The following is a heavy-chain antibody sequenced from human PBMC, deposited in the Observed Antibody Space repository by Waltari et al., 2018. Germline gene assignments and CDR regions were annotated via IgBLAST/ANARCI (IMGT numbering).Heavy chain of an antibody. CDR1: GYTFSTAG. J-gene: IGHJ6*02. CDR2: ISAYKGDT. V-gene: IGHV1-18*01. Sequence: QVQLVQSGAEVKKPGASVKVSCKASGYTFSTAGISWVRQAPGQGPEWMGWISAYKGDTNYAQRFQGRVTMTTDTSTDTAYMELRSLRSDDTAVYYCARDRGGYCSADTCNAMDVWGQGTTVTVSS. D-gene: IGHD2-15*01. CDR3: ARDRGGYCSADTCNAMDV.